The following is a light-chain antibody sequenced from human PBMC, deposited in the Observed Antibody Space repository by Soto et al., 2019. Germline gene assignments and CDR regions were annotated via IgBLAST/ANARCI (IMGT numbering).Light chain of an antibody. V-gene: IGLV2-23*01. J-gene: IGLJ2*01. CDR1: SSDVGSYSL. CDR3: CSYAGSSTLL. Sequence: QSALTQPASVSGSPGQSITISCTGTSSDVGSYSLVSWYQQYSGKAPQLVIYEGSKRPSGVSHRFSGSKSGNTASLTISGLQAEDEADYYRCSYAGSSTLLFGGGTKVTVL. CDR2: EGS.